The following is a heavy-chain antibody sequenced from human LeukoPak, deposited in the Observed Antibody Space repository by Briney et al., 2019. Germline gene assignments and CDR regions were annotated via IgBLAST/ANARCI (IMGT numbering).Heavy chain of an antibody. CDR3: ARHYGYLDY. V-gene: IGHV4-59*08. CDR1: GGSISSYY. CDR2: IYYSGST. D-gene: IGHD6-13*01. J-gene: IGHJ4*02. Sequence: SETLSLTCTVSGGSISSYYWSWIRQPPGKGLEWIGYIYYSGSTNYNPSLKSRVTISVDTSKNQFSLKLSSVAAADTAVYYYARHYGYLDYWGQGTLVTVSS.